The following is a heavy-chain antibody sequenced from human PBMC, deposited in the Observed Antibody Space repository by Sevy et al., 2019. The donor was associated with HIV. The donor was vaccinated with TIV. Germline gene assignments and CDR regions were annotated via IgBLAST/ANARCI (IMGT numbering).Heavy chain of an antibody. Sequence: ASVKVSCKASGYTFTSYYMHWVRQAPGQGLDWMGIINPSGGSTNYAQKFQGRVTMTRDTSTSTVYMELSSLRSEDTAVYYCARDSDNYDILTGYYPFDYWGQGTLVTVSS. CDR1: GYTFTSYY. D-gene: IGHD3-9*01. CDR2: INPSGGST. J-gene: IGHJ4*02. V-gene: IGHV1-46*01. CDR3: ARDSDNYDILTGYYPFDY.